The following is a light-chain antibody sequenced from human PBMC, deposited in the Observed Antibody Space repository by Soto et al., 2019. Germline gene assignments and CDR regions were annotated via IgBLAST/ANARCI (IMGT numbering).Light chain of an antibody. CDR3: QQYGGMWT. V-gene: IGKV3-20*01. J-gene: IGKJ1*01. Sequence: EVVVMHSPCTLSLSPVGRATLSCRASQSVRGSYLAWYQQSPGQAPRLLIQGASSRATGIPDRFTGSGSGTDFTLTINRLEPEDFAVYYCQQYGGMWTFGQGTKV. CDR2: GAS. CDR1: QSVRGSY.